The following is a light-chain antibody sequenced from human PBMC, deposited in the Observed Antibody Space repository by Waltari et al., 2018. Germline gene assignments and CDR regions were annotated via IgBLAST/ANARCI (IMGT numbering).Light chain of an antibody. CDR3: QSYDHNNVL. CDR1: GANIANNY. V-gene: IGLV6-57*02. CDR2: EDN. Sequence: NFMLTQPHSVSESLGKTVTISCTGSGANIANNYVQWYQQRPGSAPTTVIYEDNRRPSGVRDRFSGSIDSSSSSASLTISGLKTEDEADYYCQSYDHNNVLFGGGTKLTVL. J-gene: IGLJ2*01.